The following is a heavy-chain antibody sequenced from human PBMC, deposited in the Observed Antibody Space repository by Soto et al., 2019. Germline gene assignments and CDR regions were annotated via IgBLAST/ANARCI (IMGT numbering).Heavy chain of an antibody. CDR1: GYTFTSYG. D-gene: IGHD3-3*01. CDR3: ARSSEIDYYDFWSGYCYNWFDP. Sequence: ASVKVSCKASGYTFTSYGISWVRQAPGQGLEWMGWISAYNGNTNYAQKLQGRVTMTTDTSTSTAYMELRSLRSDDTAVYYCARSSEIDYYDFWSGYCYNWFDPWGQG. J-gene: IGHJ5*02. V-gene: IGHV1-18*01. CDR2: ISAYNGNT.